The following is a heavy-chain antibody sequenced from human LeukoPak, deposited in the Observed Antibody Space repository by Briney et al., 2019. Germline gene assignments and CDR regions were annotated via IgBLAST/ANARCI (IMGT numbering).Heavy chain of an antibody. D-gene: IGHD3-3*01. Sequence: AGKSLKISCKGSGYSFTTYWIGWVRQMPGKGLEWMGIIYPDVSDTRYSPSFQGQVTISADKSFSTAYLQWSSLKASDTAMYYCARQYYDFWSGYPRQTYYFDYWGQGTLVTVSS. CDR3: ARQYYDFWSGYPRQTYYFDY. J-gene: IGHJ4*02. CDR1: GYSFTTYW. CDR2: IYPDVSDT. V-gene: IGHV5-51*01.